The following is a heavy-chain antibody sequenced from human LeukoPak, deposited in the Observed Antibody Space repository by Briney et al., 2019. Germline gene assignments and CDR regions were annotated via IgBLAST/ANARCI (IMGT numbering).Heavy chain of an antibody. D-gene: IGHD3-22*01. CDR2: IIPMFGIV. V-gene: IGHV1-69*04. CDR3: ARGVPAYYDSSGFPGDGFDT. J-gene: IGHJ3*02. CDR1: GGTFSNYG. Sequence: SVKVSCKASGGTFSNYGISWVRQAPGQGLEWMGRIIPMFGIVNYAQKFQGRVTITADKSTSTAYMELSSLRSEDTAVYYCARGVPAYYDSSGFPGDGFDTWGQGTMVTVFS.